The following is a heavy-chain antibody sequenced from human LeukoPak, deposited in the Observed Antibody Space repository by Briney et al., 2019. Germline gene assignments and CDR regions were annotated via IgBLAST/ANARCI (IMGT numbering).Heavy chain of an antibody. CDR2: IIPIFGTA. CDR3: ARGGLDYGAVGY. V-gene: IGHV1-69*05. CDR1: GGTFSSYA. Sequence: SVKVSCKASGGTFSSYAISWVRQAPGQGLEWMGRIIPIFGTANYAQKFQGRVTITTDESTSTAYMELSSLRSEDTAVYYCARGGLDYGAVGYWGQGTLVTVSS. J-gene: IGHJ4*02. D-gene: IGHD4-17*01.